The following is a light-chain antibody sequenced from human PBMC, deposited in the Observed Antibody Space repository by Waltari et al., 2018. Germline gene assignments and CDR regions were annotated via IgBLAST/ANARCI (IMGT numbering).Light chain of an antibody. V-gene: IGKV4-1*01. CDR1: QSVVFSSNNKNY. Sequence: DIVLTQSPDSLAVSLGERATINCKSSQSVVFSSNNKNYLAWYQQKPGQPPKLLITWASTRESGVPDRVSGSGSGTDFTLTISSLQAEDVAVYYCQQCYTFPYTFGQGTKLEIK. CDR2: WAS. J-gene: IGKJ2*01. CDR3: QQCYTFPYT.